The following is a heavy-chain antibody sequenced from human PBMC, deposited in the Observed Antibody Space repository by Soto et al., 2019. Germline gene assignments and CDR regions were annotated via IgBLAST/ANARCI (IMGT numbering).Heavy chain of an antibody. D-gene: IGHD6-13*01. CDR2: VSYDGRKK. V-gene: IGHV3-30*04. CDR1: GFNFSSYA. Sequence: GGSLRLSCAASGFNFSSYAMHWVRQAPGKGLEWVAVVSYDGRKKYYADSLKGRFTISRDNSQNTLYVEMTRLSAEDTAVYYCAREGQPAAGTTPHSWGQGTLVTVSS. CDR3: AREGQPAAGTTPHS. J-gene: IGHJ4*02.